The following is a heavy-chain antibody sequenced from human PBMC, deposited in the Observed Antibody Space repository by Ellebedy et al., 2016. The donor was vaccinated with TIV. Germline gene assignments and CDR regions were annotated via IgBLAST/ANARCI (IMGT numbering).Heavy chain of an antibody. V-gene: IGHV3-33*01. J-gene: IGHJ4*02. CDR2: VWSDGDIK. CDR1: GFTFSSYG. D-gene: IGHD2-8*01. CDR3: ARGSSAPNGFDC. Sequence: GESLKISCAASGFTFSSYGMHWVRQAPGKGLEWVAVVWSDGDIKNYADTVEGRFTISRDTSENTVYLQMNNLRAEDTALYYCARGSSAPNGFDCWGQGTLVTVSS.